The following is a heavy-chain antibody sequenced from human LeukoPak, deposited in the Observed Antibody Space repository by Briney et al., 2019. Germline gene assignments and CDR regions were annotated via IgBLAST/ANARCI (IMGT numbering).Heavy chain of an antibody. CDR1: GFSVGGNY. V-gene: IGHV3-53*01. CDR2: IYSSGEI. Sequence: GGSLRLSCAASGFSVGGNYMSWVRQAPGKGLEWVSVIYSSGEIYYIESVEGRFTISRDNSKNILYLQMNTLRAEDTAVYYCARDQKWEVQEDNFIYYYYGMDVWGQGTTVTVSS. D-gene: IGHD1-26*01. J-gene: IGHJ6*02. CDR3: ARDQKWEVQEDNFIYYYYGMDV.